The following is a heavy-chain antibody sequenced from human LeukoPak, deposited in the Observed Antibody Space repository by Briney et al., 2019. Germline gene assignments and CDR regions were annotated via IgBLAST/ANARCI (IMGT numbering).Heavy chain of an antibody. J-gene: IGHJ4*02. V-gene: IGHV3-66*04. D-gene: IGHD3-22*01. CDR2: IYSGGST. Sequence: GGSLRLSCAASGFTVSSNYMSWVRQAPGKGLEWVSVIYSGGSTYYADSVKGRFTISRDNSKNTLYLQMNRLRAEDTAVYYCAGLPAYYYVTSGFYFDYWGQGTLVTVSS. CDR3: AGLPAYYYVTSGFYFDY. CDR1: GFTVSSNY.